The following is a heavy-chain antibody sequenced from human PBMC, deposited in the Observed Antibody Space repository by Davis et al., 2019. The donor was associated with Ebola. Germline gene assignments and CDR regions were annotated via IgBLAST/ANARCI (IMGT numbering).Heavy chain of an antibody. V-gene: IGHV4-59*01. D-gene: IGHD3-22*01. Sequence: PSETLSLTCTVSGDSITHYYWSWIRQSPRKGLEWVGSIYYKGGSKYNPTLRSRTTVSLDLSKNQFSLRLNSVPAADTAVYYCARGLCGHYCGQGEWGQGTLVAVSS. CDR2: IYYKGGS. J-gene: IGHJ4*02. CDR1: GDSITHYY. CDR3: ARGLCGHYCGQGE.